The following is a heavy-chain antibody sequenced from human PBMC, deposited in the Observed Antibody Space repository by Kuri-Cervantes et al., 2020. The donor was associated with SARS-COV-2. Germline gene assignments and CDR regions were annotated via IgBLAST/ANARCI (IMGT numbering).Heavy chain of an antibody. Sequence: SQTLSLTCAVSGGSISSGGYSWSWIRQPPGKGLEWIGYIYHSGSTYYNPSLKSRVTISVDRSKNQFSPKLSSVTAADTAVYYCARESIAVAGTGGFDPWGQGTLVTVSS. V-gene: IGHV4-30-2*01. CDR2: IYHSGST. D-gene: IGHD6-19*01. CDR3: ARESIAVAGTGGFDP. J-gene: IGHJ5*02. CDR1: GGSISSGGYS.